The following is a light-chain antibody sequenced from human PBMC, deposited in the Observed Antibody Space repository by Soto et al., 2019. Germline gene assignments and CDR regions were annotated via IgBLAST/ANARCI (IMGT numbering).Light chain of an antibody. J-gene: IGLJ1*01. CDR1: SSDIGVYNS. CDR3: QSYDSSLSGYV. CDR2: EVS. Sequence: QSALTQPASVSVSLGQSITISCTGTSSDIGVYNSVSWYQYHPGKVPRLLIFEVSDRPSGVSNRFSGSKSGTSASLAITGLQAEDEADYYCQSYDSSLSGYVFGAGTKVTVL. V-gene: IGLV2-14*01.